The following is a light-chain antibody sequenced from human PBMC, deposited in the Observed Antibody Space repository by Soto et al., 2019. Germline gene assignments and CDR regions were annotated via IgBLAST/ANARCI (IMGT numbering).Light chain of an antibody. CDR2: DVS. CDR3: NSYASSRSYV. Sequence: QSALTQPASVSGSPGQSITISCTGTSSDVGGYNYVSWYQQHPGKAHKLLIYDVSNRPSGVSNRFSGSKSGNTASLTISGLQAEDEADYYCNSYASSRSYVFGTGTKLTVL. V-gene: IGLV2-14*01. J-gene: IGLJ1*01. CDR1: SSDVGGYNY.